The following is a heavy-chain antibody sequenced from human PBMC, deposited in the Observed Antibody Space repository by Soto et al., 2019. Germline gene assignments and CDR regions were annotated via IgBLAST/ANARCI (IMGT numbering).Heavy chain of an antibody. Sequence: QLQLQESGPGLVKPSETLSLTCTVSGGSISSSGYYWGWIRQPPGKGLEWIGSIYYSGSTYYNPSLKSRLTISVDTSKNQFSLQLSSVTAADTAVYYCARQGYTSRDDAFDIWGQGTMVTVSS. CDR2: IYYSGST. V-gene: IGHV4-39*01. CDR1: GGSISSSGYY. CDR3: ARQGYTSRDDAFDI. D-gene: IGHD3-16*02. J-gene: IGHJ3*02.